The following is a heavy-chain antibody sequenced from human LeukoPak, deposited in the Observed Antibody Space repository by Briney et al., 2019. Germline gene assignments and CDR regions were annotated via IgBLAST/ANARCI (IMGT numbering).Heavy chain of an antibody. V-gene: IGHV3-15*01. CDR1: EFSLINAW. Sequence: PGGSLRLSYAASEFSLINAWMSWVRQAPGEGLEWVGRIRSEADGGTLDYAALVKGRFTISRDASKNTLYLQMNSLKTEDTAVYYCTTVIMGTPKDDYWGQGTLVTVSS. CDR2: IRSEADGGTL. CDR3: TTVIMGTPKDDY. D-gene: IGHD4-23*01. J-gene: IGHJ4*02.